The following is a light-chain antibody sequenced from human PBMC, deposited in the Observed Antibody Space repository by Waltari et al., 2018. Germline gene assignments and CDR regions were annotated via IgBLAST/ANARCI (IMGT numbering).Light chain of an antibody. CDR2: RDD. CDR3: ASWDDRLNGHWV. CDR1: YSNTGNKV. Sequence: QSVLTQPPSASGAPGQRVTISCSGTYSNTGNKVVNWYQQLPGKAPKLLIYRDDQRPSGVPDRFSASKSGSSASLAIGGLQSEDEADYYCASWDDRLNGHWVFGGGTKVTVL. V-gene: IGLV1-44*01. J-gene: IGLJ3*02.